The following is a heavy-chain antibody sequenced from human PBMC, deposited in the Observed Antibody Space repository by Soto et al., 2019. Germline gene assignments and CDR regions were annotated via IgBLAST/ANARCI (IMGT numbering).Heavy chain of an antibody. CDR2: IYYSGST. V-gene: IGHV4-30-4*01. J-gene: IGHJ5*02. CDR1: GGSISSGDYY. Sequence: QVQLQQSGPGLVKPSQTLSLTSTVSGGSISSGDYYWSWIRQPPGKGLEWIGYIYYSGSTYYNPSLKSRVTISVDTSKNQFSLKLSSVTAADTAVYYCARNPASRVYNWFDPWGQGTLVTVSS. CDR3: ARNPASRVYNWFDP.